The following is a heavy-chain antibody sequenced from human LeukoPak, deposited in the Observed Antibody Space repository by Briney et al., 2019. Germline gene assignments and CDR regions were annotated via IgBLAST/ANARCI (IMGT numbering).Heavy chain of an antibody. CDR1: GFTFDDYE. CDR3: AETRYDFWSGLNWFDP. D-gene: IGHD3-3*01. J-gene: IGHJ5*02. Sequence: SGGSLRLSCAASGFTFDDYEMSWVRQAPGKGLEWVSGINWNGGSTGYADSVKGRFTISRDNSKNTLYLQMNSLRAEDTAVYYCAETRYDFWSGLNWFDPWGQGTLVTVSS. CDR2: INWNGGST. V-gene: IGHV3-20*04.